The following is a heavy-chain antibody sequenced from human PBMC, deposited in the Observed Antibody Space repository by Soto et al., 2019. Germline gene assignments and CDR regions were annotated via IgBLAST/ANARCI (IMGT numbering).Heavy chain of an antibody. CDR2: IYDSGST. CDR3: ARHHRQYQANRWFDP. CDR1: GGSISGGYYY. D-gene: IGHD2-2*01. Sequence: KPSGTLSLTCTVSGGSISGGYYYWGWIRQPPGKGPEWIGSIYDSGSTYYNPSLRSRVTISVDTSKNQFFLKLTSVTATDTAVFYCARHHRQYQANRWFDPWGQGTLVTVSS. V-gene: IGHV4-39*01. J-gene: IGHJ5*02.